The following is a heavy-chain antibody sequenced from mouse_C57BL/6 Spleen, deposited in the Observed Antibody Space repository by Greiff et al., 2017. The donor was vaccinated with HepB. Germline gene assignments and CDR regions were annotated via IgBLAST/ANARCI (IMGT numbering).Heavy chain of an antibody. V-gene: IGHV1-82*01. CDR1: GYAFSSSW. CDR2: IYPGDGDT. J-gene: IGHJ2*01. D-gene: IGHD2-4*01. Sequence: VQLQQSGPELVKPGASVKISCKASGYAFSSSWMNWVKQRPGKGLEWIGRIYPGDGDTNYNGKFKGKATLTADKSSSTAYMQLSSLTSEDSAVYFCAKLYDYGYYFDYWGQGTTLTVSS. CDR3: AKLYDYGYYFDY.